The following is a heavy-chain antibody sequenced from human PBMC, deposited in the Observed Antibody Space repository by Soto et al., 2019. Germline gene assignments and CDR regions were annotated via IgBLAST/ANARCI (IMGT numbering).Heavy chain of an antibody. CDR1: GGSISTNNW. CDR2: MYHRGTT. Sequence: QVQLQESGPGLVQPSGTLSLTCAVSGGSISTNNWWSWVRRPPGKGLEWSGEMYHRGTTNYNPSLRSRDTISVDKTNNQFSLKLTSVTAADTAVYYCARASSTVTDPYWDSWDQGTLVTVSS. V-gene: IGHV4-4*02. J-gene: IGHJ4*02. CDR3: ARASSTVTDPYWDS. D-gene: IGHD4-17*01.